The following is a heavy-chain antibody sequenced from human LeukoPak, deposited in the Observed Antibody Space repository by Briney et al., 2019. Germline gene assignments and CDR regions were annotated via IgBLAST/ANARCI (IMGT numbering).Heavy chain of an antibody. CDR1: GYTFTSYD. J-gene: IGHJ6*03. V-gene: IGHV1-8*03. Sequence: ASVKVSCKASGYTFTSYDINWVRQATGQGLEWMGWMNPNSGNTGYAQKFQGRVTITRNTSISTAYMELSSLRSEDTAVYYCARGLLERPLFTNYYYYMDVWGKGTTVTVSS. CDR3: ARGLLERPLFTNYYYYMDV. D-gene: IGHD1-1*01. CDR2: MNPNSGNT.